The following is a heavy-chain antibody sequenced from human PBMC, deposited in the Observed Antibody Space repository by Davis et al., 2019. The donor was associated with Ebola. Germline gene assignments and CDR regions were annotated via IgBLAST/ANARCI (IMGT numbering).Heavy chain of an antibody. CDR3: VRTTYGAPEY. D-gene: IGHD4-17*01. CDR2: IKEDGSEK. V-gene: IGHV3-7*01. J-gene: IGHJ4*02. Sequence: PGGSLRLSCAASAFSFRRYWMSWVRQAPGKGLEWVAKIKEDGSEKLEVDSVKGRFTISRDNAKSTLYLQMNSLTAEDTAVYYCVRTTYGAPEYWGQGTLVTVSS. CDR1: AFSFRRYW.